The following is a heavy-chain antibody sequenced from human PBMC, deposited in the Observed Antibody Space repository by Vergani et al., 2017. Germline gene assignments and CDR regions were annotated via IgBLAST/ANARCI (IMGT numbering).Heavy chain of an antibody. J-gene: IGHJ6*02. CDR1: GFTFSSYG. Sequence: QVQLVESGGGVVQPGRSLRLSCAASGFTFSSYGMHWVRQAPGKGLEWVAVIWYDGSNTYYADSVKGRFTISRDNSKNTLYMQMNSLRAEDTAVYYCARDLAGRIWFGELSGLDVWGQGTTVTVSS. D-gene: IGHD3-10*01. V-gene: IGHV3-33*01. CDR3: ARDLAGRIWFGELSGLDV. CDR2: IWYDGSNT.